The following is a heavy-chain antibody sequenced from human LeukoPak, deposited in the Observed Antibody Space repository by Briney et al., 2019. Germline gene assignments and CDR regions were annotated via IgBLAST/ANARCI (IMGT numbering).Heavy chain of an antibody. CDR1: GFTFSSYA. D-gene: IGHD3-3*01. CDR2: ISSNGGST. CDR3: ARVVGLRSY. J-gene: IGHJ4*02. Sequence: PGGSLRLSCAASGFTFSSYAMHWVRQAPGKGLEYVSAISSNGGSTYYANSVKGRFTISRDNSKNTLYLQMGSLRAEDMAVYYCARVVGLRSYWGQGTLVTVSS. V-gene: IGHV3-64*01.